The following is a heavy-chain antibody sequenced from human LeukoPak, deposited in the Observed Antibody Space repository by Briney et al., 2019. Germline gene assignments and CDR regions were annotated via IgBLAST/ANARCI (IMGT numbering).Heavy chain of an antibody. J-gene: IGHJ4*02. Sequence: TLSLTCAVSGYSISSGYYWGWIRQPPGKGLQWIGSIHHSGSTYYNPSLKSRVTISVDTSKNQFSLKLSSVTTADTAVYYCARGDDYVWGRAPYFDYWGQGTLSPSPQ. CDR1: GYSISSGYY. D-gene: IGHD3-16*01. CDR2: IHHSGST. CDR3: ARGDDYVWGRAPYFDY. V-gene: IGHV4-38-2*01.